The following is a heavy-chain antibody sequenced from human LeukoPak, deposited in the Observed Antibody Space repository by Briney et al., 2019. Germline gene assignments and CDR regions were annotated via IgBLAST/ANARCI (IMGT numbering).Heavy chain of an antibody. CDR3: ARSITMVRGVNAFDI. CDR2: ISAYNGNT. Sequence: ASVKVSCKASGYTFTSYDISWVRQAPGQGLEWMGWISAYNGNTNYAQKLQGRVTMTTDTSTSTAYMELRSLRFDDTAVYYCARSITMVRGVNAFDIWGQGTMVTVSS. V-gene: IGHV1-18*01. J-gene: IGHJ3*02. D-gene: IGHD3-10*01. CDR1: GYTFTSYD.